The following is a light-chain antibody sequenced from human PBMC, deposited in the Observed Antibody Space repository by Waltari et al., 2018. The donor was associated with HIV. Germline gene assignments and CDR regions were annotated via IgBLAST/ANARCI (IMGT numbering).Light chain of an antibody. CDR3: CSYAGTYTGV. CDR2: DVD. V-gene: IGLV2-11*01. CDR1: SSDVGAYHY. Sequence: QSALTQPRSVSGSPGQSVTISCTGTSSDVGAYHYVSWYQQHPGKAPKLIIYDVDKRPAGVPDRVSGSKSGNTASLTISGLQAEDEADYYCCSYAGTYTGVFGSGAEVTVL. J-gene: IGLJ1*01.